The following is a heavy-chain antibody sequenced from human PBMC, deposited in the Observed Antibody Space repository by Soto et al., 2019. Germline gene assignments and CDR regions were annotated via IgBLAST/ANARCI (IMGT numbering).Heavy chain of an antibody. J-gene: IGHJ6*03. CDR3: AGQAAAAPYYYYYYMDV. D-gene: IGHD6-25*01. CDR1: GYTFTSYG. CDR2: ISAYNGNT. Sequence: ASVKVSCKASGYTFTSYGISWVRQAPGQGLEWMGWISAYNGNTNYAQKLQGRVTMTTDTSTSTAYMELRSLRSDDTAVYYCAGQAAAAPYYYYYYMDVWRNGTTVTVS. V-gene: IGHV1-18*01.